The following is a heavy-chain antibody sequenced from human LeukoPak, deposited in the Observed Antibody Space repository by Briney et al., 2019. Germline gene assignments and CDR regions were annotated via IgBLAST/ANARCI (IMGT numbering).Heavy chain of an antibody. D-gene: IGHD2-2*01. J-gene: IGHJ4*02. Sequence: AAVKVSCQASGYTFTGYYMHWVRPAPGQGLEWMGWINPNNGGTNYAQKFQGRVTLNRDTSISTAYMDVSRLRSDDTAVYYCARVRACSSTSCYLPGFDYWGQGTLVTVSS. V-gene: IGHV1-2*02. CDR3: ARVRACSSTSCYLPGFDY. CDR2: INPNNGGT. CDR1: GYTFTGYY.